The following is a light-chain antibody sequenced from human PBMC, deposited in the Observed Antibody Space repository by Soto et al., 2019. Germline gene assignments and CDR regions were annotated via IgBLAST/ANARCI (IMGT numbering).Light chain of an antibody. CDR1: QGISNY. V-gene: IGKV1-9*01. J-gene: IGKJ5*01. CDR2: VAS. CDR3: QQLFSFPPT. Sequence: DIPLTQSPSFLSASVGDRVTITCRASQGISNYLAWYQQKPGKAPNLLIYVASTLQSGVPSRFSGSGSVTEFTLTISRLQPEDLATYYCQQLFSFPPTFGQGTRLEIK.